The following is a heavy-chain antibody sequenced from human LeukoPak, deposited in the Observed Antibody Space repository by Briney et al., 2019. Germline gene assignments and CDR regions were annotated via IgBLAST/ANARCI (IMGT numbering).Heavy chain of an antibody. J-gene: IGHJ3*02. CDR1: GFTFSSYW. CDR3: ARLGTKRGSDSEWYDAFDI. CDR2: IKQDGSDK. Sequence: GGSLRLSCAASGFTFSSYWMSWVRQAPGKGLEWVANIKQDGSDKYYVDSVKGRFTISRDNAKNSLYLQMNSLRAEDTAVYYCARLGTKRGSDSEWYDAFDIWGQGTMVTVSS. V-gene: IGHV3-7*01. D-gene: IGHD3-10*01.